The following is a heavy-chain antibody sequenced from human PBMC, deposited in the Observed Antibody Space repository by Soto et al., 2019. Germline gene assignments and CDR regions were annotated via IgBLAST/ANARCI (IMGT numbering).Heavy chain of an antibody. V-gene: IGHV4-59*08. J-gene: IGHJ4*02. CDR1: RVSMSDYF. D-gene: IGHD3-22*01. CDR3: ARLRYYYDSSGYFDY. CDR2: IYHSGST. Sequence: SETLSLTCTVSRVSMSDYFWSWIRQPPGKGLEWIGYIYHSGSTNYNPSLKSRVTISVDTSKNQFSLKLSSVTAADTAVYYCARLRYYYDSSGYFDYWGQGTLVTVSS.